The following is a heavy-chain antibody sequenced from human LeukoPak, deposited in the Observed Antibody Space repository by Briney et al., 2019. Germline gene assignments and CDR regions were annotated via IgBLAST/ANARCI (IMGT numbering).Heavy chain of an antibody. Sequence: GGSLRLSCAASGFTFSSYWMHWVRQAPGKGLVWVSRINSDGSSTSYADPVKGRFTISRDNAKNTLYLQMNSLRAEDTAVYYCARDDSSGWWGADAFDIWGQGTMVTVSS. D-gene: IGHD6-19*01. CDR2: INSDGSST. V-gene: IGHV3-74*01. J-gene: IGHJ3*02. CDR1: GFTFSSYW. CDR3: ARDDSSGWWGADAFDI.